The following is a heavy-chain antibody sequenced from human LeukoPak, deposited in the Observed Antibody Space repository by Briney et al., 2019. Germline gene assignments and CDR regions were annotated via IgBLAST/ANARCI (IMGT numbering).Heavy chain of an antibody. J-gene: IGHJ3*02. CDR1: GFTFSSYE. D-gene: IGHD2-2*01. CDR3: AKDMGSRRAEAFDI. CDR2: ISSSGSTI. V-gene: IGHV3-48*03. Sequence: PGGSLRLSCAASGFTFSSYEMNWVRQAPGKGLEWVSYISSSGSTIYYADSVKGRFTISRDNAKNSLYLQMNSLRTEDTALYYCAKDMGSRRAEAFDIWGQGTMVTVSS.